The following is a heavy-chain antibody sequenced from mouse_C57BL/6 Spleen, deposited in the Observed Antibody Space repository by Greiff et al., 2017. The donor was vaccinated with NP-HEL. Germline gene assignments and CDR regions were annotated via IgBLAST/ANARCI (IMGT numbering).Heavy chain of an antibody. CDR1: GFTFSDYG. J-gene: IGHJ3*01. CDR2: ISSGSSTI. Sequence: EVHLVESGGGLVKPGGSLKLSCAASGFTFSDYGMHWVRQAPEKGLEWVAYISSGSSTIYYADTVKGRFTISRDNAKNTLFLQMTSLRSEDTAMYYCARALNWEAWFAYWGQGTLVTVSA. V-gene: IGHV5-17*01. CDR3: ARALNWEAWFAY. D-gene: IGHD4-1*01.